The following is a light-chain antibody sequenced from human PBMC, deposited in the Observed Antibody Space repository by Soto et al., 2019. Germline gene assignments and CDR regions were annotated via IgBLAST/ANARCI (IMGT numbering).Light chain of an antibody. Sequence: DIQLTQSPSFLSASVGDRVTITCRASQGISNYLAWYQQKPGKAPNLLIYDASKSHFGVPSRFSGSGSGTDFTFTISSLQPEDNATYYCQQYENRPYTFGPGTKVDIK. CDR3: QQYENRPYT. J-gene: IGKJ3*01. CDR2: DAS. CDR1: QGISNY. V-gene: IGKV1-33*01.